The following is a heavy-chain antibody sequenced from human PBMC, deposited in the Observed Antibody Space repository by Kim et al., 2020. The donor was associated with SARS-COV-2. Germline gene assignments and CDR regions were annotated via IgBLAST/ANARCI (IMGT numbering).Heavy chain of an antibody. CDR2: ISYDGSNK. V-gene: IGHV3-30*04. J-gene: IGHJ6*02. CDR3: ARAITMVRGVIIIPYYYYYGMDG. D-gene: IGHD3-10*01. CDR1: GFTFSSYA. Sequence: GGSLRLSCAASGFTFSSYAMHWVRQAPGKGLEWVAVISYDGSNKYYADSVKCRFTISRDNSKNTLYLQMNSLRAEDTAVYYCARAITMVRGVIIIPYYYYYGMDGWGQGTTVTVSS.